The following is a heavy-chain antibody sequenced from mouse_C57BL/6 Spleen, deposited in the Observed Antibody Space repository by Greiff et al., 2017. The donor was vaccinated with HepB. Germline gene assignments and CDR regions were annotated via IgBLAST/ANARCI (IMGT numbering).Heavy chain of an antibody. V-gene: IGHV1-55*01. J-gene: IGHJ4*01. D-gene: IGHD1-1*01. CDR3: ARSPHYYGSSHGAMDY. CDR1: GYTFTSYW. CDR2: IYPGSGST. Sequence: QVQLQQPGAELVKPGASVKMSCKASGYTFTSYWITWVRQRPGQGLEWIGDIYPGSGSTNYNEKFKSKATLTVDTSSSTAYMQLSSLTSEDSAVYYCARSPHYYGSSHGAMDYWGQGTSVTVSS.